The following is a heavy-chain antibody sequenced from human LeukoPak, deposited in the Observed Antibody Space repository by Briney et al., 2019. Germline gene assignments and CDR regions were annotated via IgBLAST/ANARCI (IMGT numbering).Heavy chain of an antibody. CDR3: AGNNYASGTFLVY. J-gene: IGHJ4*02. V-gene: IGHV3-66*02. CDR1: GFTVGSNY. Sequence: GYLRLSCAASGFTVGSNYMNWVRQAPGKGFEWVSSIYSGGSTDYADSVKGRFTISRDSSKNTVYLQMNSLRSDDTAVYFCAGNNYASGTFLVYWGQGTLVTVSS. CDR2: IYSGGST. D-gene: IGHD3-10*01.